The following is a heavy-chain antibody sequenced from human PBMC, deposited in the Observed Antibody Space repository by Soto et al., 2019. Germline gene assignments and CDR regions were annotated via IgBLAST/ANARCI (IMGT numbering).Heavy chain of an antibody. CDR2: IVPMFGAT. J-gene: IGHJ4*02. V-gene: IGHV1-69*06. CDR3: TRGSEYDFWSGYL. CDR1: GGTSTRYA. Sequence: VQLAQSGAEVRKPGSSVKVSCKAAGGTSTRYAINWVRQAPGQGLEWMGGIVPMFGATKYAQRFQGRVTITADKSTNIDYRAYMELTSLRSDDTAVYYCTRGSEYDFWSGYLWGQGTLVSVSS. D-gene: IGHD3-3*01.